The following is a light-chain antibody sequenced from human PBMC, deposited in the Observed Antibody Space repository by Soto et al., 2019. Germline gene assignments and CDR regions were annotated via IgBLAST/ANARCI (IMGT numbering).Light chain of an antibody. CDR2: GAS. Sequence: EIVMTQSPATLSVSPGEGATLSCRASQSISSNLAWYQQKPGQAPKLLIYGASTRATGFPARFSGSNSGTEFTLTICSRQSEDIPVYYCQQYKDCPLTFGGGTKGEIK. V-gene: IGKV3-15*01. CDR1: QSISSN. CDR3: QQYKDCPLT. J-gene: IGKJ4*01.